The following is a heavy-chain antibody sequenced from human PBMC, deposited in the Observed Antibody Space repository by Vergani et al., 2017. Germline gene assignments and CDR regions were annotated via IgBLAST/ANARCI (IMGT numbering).Heavy chain of an antibody. CDR1: GFTFSSYA. Sequence: QVQLVESGGGVVQPGRSLRLSCAASGFTFSSYAMHWVRQAPGKGLEWVEVISYDGSNKYYADSVKGRFTISRDNSKTTLYLQMKSLRAEDTAVYYCARVMTTVTTLYYYGMDVWGQGTTVTVSS. CDR3: ARVMTTVTTLYYYGMDV. J-gene: IGHJ6*02. D-gene: IGHD4-11*01. CDR2: ISYDGSNK. V-gene: IGHV3-30*01.